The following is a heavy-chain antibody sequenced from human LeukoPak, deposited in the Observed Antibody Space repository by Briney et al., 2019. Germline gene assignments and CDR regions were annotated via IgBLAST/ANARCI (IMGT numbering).Heavy chain of an antibody. CDR3: ARPTSYYGDYRW. CDR2: SYHSGST. Sequence: SETLSLTCSVSGGSITSSSYYWGWIRQPPGQGLEWIGSSYHSGSTYYNPSLKSRVTISVDTSKNQFFLKLNSVTATDTAVYYCARPTSYYGDYRWWGQGALVTVSS. D-gene: IGHD4-17*01. V-gene: IGHV4-39*01. CDR1: GGSITSSSYY. J-gene: IGHJ4*02.